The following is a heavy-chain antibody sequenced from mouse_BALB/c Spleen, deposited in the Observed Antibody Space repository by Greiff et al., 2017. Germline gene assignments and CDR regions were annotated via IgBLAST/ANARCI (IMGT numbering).Heavy chain of an antibody. CDR3: TRDREYGNSAWFAY. CDR2: ISSGSSTI. CDR1: GFTFSSFG. V-gene: IGHV5-17*02. D-gene: IGHD2-10*02. J-gene: IGHJ3*01. Sequence: EVQLVESGGGLVQPGGSRKLSCAASGFTFSSFGMHWVRQAPEKGLEWVAYISSGSSTIYYADTVKGRFTISRDNPKNTLFLQMTSLRSEDTAMYYCTRDREYGNSAWFAYWGQGTLVTVSA.